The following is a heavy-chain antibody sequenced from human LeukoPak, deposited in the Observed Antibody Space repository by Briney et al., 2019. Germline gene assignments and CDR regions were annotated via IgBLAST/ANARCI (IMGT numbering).Heavy chain of an antibody. Sequence: GGSLRLSCVASGFTFNTYVMSWVRQAPGKGLEWVATITGGGITYYADLVKGRFTTSRDNAKNSLYLQMNSLRAEDTAVYYCARGAYYYEDWGQGTLVTVSS. CDR1: GFTFNTYV. D-gene: IGHD3-22*01. J-gene: IGHJ4*02. CDR2: ITGGGIT. V-gene: IGHV3-23*01. CDR3: ARGAYYYED.